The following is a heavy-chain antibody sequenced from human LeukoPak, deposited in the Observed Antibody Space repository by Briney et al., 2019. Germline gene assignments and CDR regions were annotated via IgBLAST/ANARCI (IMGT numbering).Heavy chain of an antibody. CDR2: ISGSGGST. J-gene: IGHJ4*02. V-gene: IGHV3-23*01. CDR3: AKGRVGGTYYFDY. CDR1: GFTFSSYA. Sequence: PGRSLRLSCAASGFTFSSYAMSWVRQAPGKGLEWVSAISGSGGSTYYADSVKGRFTISRDNSKNTLYLQMNSLRAEDTAVYYCAKGRVGGTYYFDYWGQGTLVTVSS. D-gene: IGHD2-15*01.